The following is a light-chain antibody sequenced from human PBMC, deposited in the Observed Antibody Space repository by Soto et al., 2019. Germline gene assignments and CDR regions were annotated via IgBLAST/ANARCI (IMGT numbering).Light chain of an antibody. CDR2: GAS. CDR1: QSVSSSY. V-gene: IGKV3-20*01. Sequence: EIVLTQSPGTLSLSPGERATLSCRASQSVSSSYLSWYQQKPGQAPRLLIYGASSRATGIPDRFSGSGSGTDFTLTSSRLEPEDFVVYYCHQYGTSPTWTFGQGTKVDIK. CDR3: HQYGTSPTWT. J-gene: IGKJ1*01.